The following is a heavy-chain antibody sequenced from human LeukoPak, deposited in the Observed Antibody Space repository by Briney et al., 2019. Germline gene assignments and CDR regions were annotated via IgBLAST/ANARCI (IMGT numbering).Heavy chain of an antibody. V-gene: IGHV4-59*12. CDR2: IYYSGST. Sequence: SETLSLTCTVSGGSISSYYWSWIRLPPGKGLEWIGYIYYSGSTNYNPSLRGRVTISVDTSKNQFSLKLSSVTAADTAVYYCARIGGLLALPEPYYMDVWGKGTTVTISS. CDR3: ARIGGLLALPEPYYMDV. J-gene: IGHJ6*03. D-gene: IGHD2/OR15-2a*01. CDR1: GGSISSYY.